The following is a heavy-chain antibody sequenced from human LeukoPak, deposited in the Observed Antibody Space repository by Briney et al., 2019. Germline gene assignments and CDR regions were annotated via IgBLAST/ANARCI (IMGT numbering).Heavy chain of an antibody. CDR2: ISYDGSNK. D-gene: IGHD3-16*02. CDR3: AKDAYRYAFDI. J-gene: IGHJ3*02. V-gene: IGHV3-30-3*01. CDR1: GFAFSSYA. Sequence: GGSLRLSCAASGFAFSSYAMHWVRQAPGKGLEWVAVISYDGSNKYYADSVKGRFTISRDNSKNTLYLQMNSLRAEDTAVYYCAKDAYRYAFDIWGQGTMVTVSS.